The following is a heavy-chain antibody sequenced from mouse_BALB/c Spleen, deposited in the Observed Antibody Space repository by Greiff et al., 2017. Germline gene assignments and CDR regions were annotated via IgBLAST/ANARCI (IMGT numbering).Heavy chain of an antibody. CDR3: ARDGGTYYRYDDAMDY. D-gene: IGHD2-14*01. CDR1: GFTFSSYG. CDR2: INSNGGST. Sequence: EVKLVESGGGLVQPGGSLKLSCAASGFTFSSYGMSWVRQTPDKRLELVATINSNGGSTYYPDSVKGRFTISRDNAKNTLYLQMSSLKSEDTAMYYCARDGGTYYRYDDAMDYWGQGTSVTVSS. J-gene: IGHJ4*01. V-gene: IGHV5-6-3*01.